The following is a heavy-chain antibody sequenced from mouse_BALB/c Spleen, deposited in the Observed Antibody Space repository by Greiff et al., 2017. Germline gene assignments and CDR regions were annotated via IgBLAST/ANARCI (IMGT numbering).Heavy chain of an antibody. CDR3: ARERGSSGSWFAY. D-gene: IGHD3-1*01. CDR2: ISSGGST. J-gene: IGHJ3*01. CDR1: GFTFSSYA. V-gene: IGHV5-6-5*01. Sequence: EVQGVESGGGLVKPGGSLKLSCAASGFTFSSYAMSWVRQTPEKRLEWVASISSGGSTYYPDSVKGRFTISRDNARNILYLQMSSLRSEDTAMYYCARERGSSGSWFAYWGQGTLVTVSA.